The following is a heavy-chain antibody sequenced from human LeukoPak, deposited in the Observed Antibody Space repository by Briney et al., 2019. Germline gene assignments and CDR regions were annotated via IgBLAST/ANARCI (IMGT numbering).Heavy chain of an antibody. Sequence: GGSLRLSCAASGFAFSDHYMSWIRQAPGKGLEGVSYISTIGSYTNYADSVKGRFTISRDNAKNSLYLQMNSLRAEDTAVYYCAKVGFSEMEWLLYSDHWGQGTLVTVSS. CDR1: GFAFSDHY. V-gene: IGHV3-11*05. CDR2: ISTIGSYT. D-gene: IGHD3-3*01. CDR3: AKVGFSEMEWLLYSDH. J-gene: IGHJ4*02.